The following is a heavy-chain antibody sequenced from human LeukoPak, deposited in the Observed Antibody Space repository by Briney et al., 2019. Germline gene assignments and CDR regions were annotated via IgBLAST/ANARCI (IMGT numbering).Heavy chain of an antibody. CDR3: AKDVGLSGYPSSAFDI. CDR1: GFTFDDYA. CDR2: ISWNSGRI. Sequence: PGRSLRLSCAASGFTFDDYAMHWVRQAPGKGLEWVSTISWNSGRIGYADSVKGRFTISRDNAKNSLYPQMNSLRAEDTALYYCAKDVGLSGYPSSAFDIRGQGTMVTVPS. D-gene: IGHD5-12*01. J-gene: IGHJ3*02. V-gene: IGHV3-9*01.